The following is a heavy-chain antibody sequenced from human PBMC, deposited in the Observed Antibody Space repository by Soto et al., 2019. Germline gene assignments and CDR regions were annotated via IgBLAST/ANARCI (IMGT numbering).Heavy chain of an antibody. D-gene: IGHD3-10*01. CDR3: AVEWRFGELTDY. CDR2: ISGSGGST. Sequence: EVQLLESGGGLVQPGGSLRLSCAASGFTFSSYAMSWVRQAPGKGLEWVSAISGSGGSTYYADSVKGRFTISRDNSKNALYLQMNSLRAEDTAVYYCAVEWRFGELTDYWGQGTLVTVSS. V-gene: IGHV3-23*01. J-gene: IGHJ4*02. CDR1: GFTFSSYA.